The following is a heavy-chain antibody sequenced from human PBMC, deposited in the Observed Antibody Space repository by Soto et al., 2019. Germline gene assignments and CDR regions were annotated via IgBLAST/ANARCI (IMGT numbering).Heavy chain of an antibody. CDR1: GGSISSSSYY. CDR2: IYYSGST. D-gene: IGHD3-22*01. CDR3: ARPTYYYDSSGYSWIFDY. Sequence: PSETLSLTCTVSGGSISSSSYYWGWIRQPPGKGLEWIGSIYYSGSTYYNPSLKSRVTISVDTSKNRFSLKLSSVTAADTAVYYCARPTYYYDSSGYSWIFDYWGQGTLVTVSS. V-gene: IGHV4-39*01. J-gene: IGHJ4*02.